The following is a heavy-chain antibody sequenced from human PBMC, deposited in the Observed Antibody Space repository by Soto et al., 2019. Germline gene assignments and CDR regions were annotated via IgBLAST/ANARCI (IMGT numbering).Heavy chain of an antibody. V-gene: IGHV3-30-3*01. CDR3: ARGQTVLYYFAY. CDR2: ISYDGSNR. D-gene: IGHD2-21*02. Sequence: GGSLRLSCAASGFIFSSYAMHWVRQAPGKGLECVAIISYDGSNRYYADSVKGRFTISRDNSKNTVYLQMNSLRAENTAVYYCARGQTVLYYFAYWGQGSLVTVSS. CDR1: GFIFSSYA. J-gene: IGHJ4*02.